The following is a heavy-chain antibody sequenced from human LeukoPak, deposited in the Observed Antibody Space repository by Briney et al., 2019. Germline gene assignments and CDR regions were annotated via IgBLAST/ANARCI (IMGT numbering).Heavy chain of an antibody. V-gene: IGHV4-59*02. J-gene: IGHJ3*02. CDR2: THHSGNT. CDR1: GDSVSGYY. Sequence: PSETLSLTCIVSGDSVSGYYWNWIRQPPGKGLEWIGYTHHSGNTLYNPSLKSRVTISVDTSRNRFSLKLSSVTAADTAMYYCARDNQWLNAFDIWGQGTMVTVSS. D-gene: IGHD3-22*01. CDR3: ARDNQWLNAFDI.